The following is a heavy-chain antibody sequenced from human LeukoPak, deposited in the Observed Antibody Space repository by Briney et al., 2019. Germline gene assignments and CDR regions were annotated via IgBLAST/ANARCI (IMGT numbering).Heavy chain of an antibody. Sequence: GGSLRLSCAASGFTFSSYAMHWVRQAPGKGLEYVSAISSNGGSTYYANSVKGRFTISRDNSKNTLYLQMGSLRAEDMAVYYCARSSGSLLYYDFWCAHPDWFEPWGEGTLVTVSS. CDR3: ARSSGSLLYYDFWCAHPDWFEP. CDR2: ISSNGGST. CDR1: GFTFSSYA. V-gene: IGHV3-64*01. D-gene: IGHD3-3*01. J-gene: IGHJ5*02.